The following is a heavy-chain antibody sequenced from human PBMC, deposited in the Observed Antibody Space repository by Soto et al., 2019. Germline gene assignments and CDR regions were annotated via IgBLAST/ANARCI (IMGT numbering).Heavy chain of an antibody. Sequence: ASAKVSCKASGYTFTSYYMHWVRQAPGQGLERMGIINPSGGSTSYAQKFQGRVTMTRDTSTSTVYMELSSLRSEDTAVYFCARGETIAVAGTRPTQDYWGQGTLVTVSS. CDR3: ARGETIAVAGTRPTQDY. CDR2: INPSGGST. J-gene: IGHJ4*02. V-gene: IGHV1-46*03. CDR1: GYTFTSYY. D-gene: IGHD6-19*01.